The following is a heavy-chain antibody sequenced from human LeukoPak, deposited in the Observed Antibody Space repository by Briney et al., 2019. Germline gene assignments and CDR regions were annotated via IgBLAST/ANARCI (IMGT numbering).Heavy chain of an antibody. J-gene: IGHJ4*02. CDR3: ATGWQRYSLNY. V-gene: IGHV1-2*02. D-gene: IGHD5-12*01. CDR2: INPNSGGT. Sequence: GASVKVSCKASGYTFTGYYLHWVRQAPGQGLEWMGWINPNSGGTKYAQTFQGRVTMTEDTSTDTAYMELISLRSDDTAVYYCATGWQRYSLNYWGQGTLVTVSS. CDR1: GYTFTGYY.